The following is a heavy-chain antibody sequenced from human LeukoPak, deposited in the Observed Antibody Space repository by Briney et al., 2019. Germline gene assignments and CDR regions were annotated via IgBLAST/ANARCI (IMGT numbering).Heavy chain of an antibody. Sequence: QPGRSLRLFCAVSGFTFSSSGMHWVRQAPGKGLEWVAVISYDGCHRYYADSVKGRFTISRDDSKNTLYLEMNSLRAEDTAVYYCAKDRSSSWSFDYWGQGTLVTVSS. CDR1: GFTFSSSG. CDR3: AKDRSSSWSFDY. D-gene: IGHD6-13*01. J-gene: IGHJ4*02. V-gene: IGHV3-30*18. CDR2: ISYDGCHR.